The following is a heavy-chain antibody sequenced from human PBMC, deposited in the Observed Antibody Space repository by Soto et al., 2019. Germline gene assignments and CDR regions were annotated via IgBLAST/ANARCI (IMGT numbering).Heavy chain of an antibody. Sequence: PSETLSLTCIVSGGSISRYYWSWIRQPPGKGLEWIGHIYYSGNTNSNPSLKSRVTISVDTSKNQFSLKLSSVTAADTAVYYCARRADTAMVRPYYFDYWGQGTLVTVSS. J-gene: IGHJ4*02. CDR3: ARRADTAMVRPYYFDY. D-gene: IGHD5-18*01. CDR2: IYYSGNT. CDR1: GGSISRYY. V-gene: IGHV4-59*08.